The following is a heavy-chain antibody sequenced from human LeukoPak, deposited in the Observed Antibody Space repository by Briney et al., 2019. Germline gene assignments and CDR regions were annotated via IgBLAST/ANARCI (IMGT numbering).Heavy chain of an antibody. CDR3: ARGSSGRYFQFIDY. J-gene: IGHJ4*02. Sequence: PGGSLRLSCAVSGFTFDSYWMGWVRQAPEKGLEWVASIKQDGSEKYYLDSVKGRFTIPRDNAKNSVYLQMDSLRAEDTAVYYCARGSSGRYFQFIDYWGQGTQVTVSS. CDR1: GFTFDSYW. D-gene: IGHD1-26*01. CDR2: IKQDGSEK. V-gene: IGHV3-7*01.